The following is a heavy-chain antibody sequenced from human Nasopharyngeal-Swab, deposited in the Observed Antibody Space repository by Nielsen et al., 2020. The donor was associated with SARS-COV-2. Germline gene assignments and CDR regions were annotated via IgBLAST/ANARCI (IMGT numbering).Heavy chain of an antibody. CDR1: GFTFSSYW. D-gene: IGHD7-27*01. CDR3: ARDLGYNWFDS. CDR2: IKSDGSTT. J-gene: IGHJ5*01. V-gene: IGHV3-74*01. Sequence: LTRAASGFTFSSYWMHWVRQAPGKGLVWVSLIKSDGSTTSYADSVKGRFTISRDNAKNTLYLQMNSLRAEDTSVYYCARDLGYNWFDSWGQGTLVTVSS.